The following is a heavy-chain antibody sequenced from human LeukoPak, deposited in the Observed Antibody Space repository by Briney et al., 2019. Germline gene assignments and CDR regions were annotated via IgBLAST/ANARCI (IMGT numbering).Heavy chain of an antibody. CDR2: INQHGSEK. D-gene: IGHD6-25*01. V-gene: IGHV3-7*05. J-gene: IGHJ4*02. Sequence: GGSLRLSCAASGFTLSNYWMTWVRQAPGKALEWVANINQHGSEKYYLDSVKGRFTISRDNAKISLYLHMNGLRPEDTAVYYCARESIAAATPAVDYWGQGALVAVSS. CDR1: GFTLSNYW. CDR3: ARESIAAATPAVDY.